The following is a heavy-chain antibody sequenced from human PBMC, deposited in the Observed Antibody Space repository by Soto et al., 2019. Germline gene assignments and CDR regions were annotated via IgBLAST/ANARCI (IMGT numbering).Heavy chain of an antibody. J-gene: IGHJ4*02. CDR2: ISAYNGNT. CDR1: GYTFTNYA. Sequence: QVQLVQSGAEVKKPGASVKVSCKASGYTFTNYAFSWVRQAPGQGLEWMGWISAYNGNTNYPQKLQGRATMTTDTPTSPAYMELRSLRSDDTAVYYCARDLAAAGPFDCWGQGTLVTVSS. CDR3: ARDLAAAGPFDC. D-gene: IGHD6-13*01. V-gene: IGHV1-18*01.